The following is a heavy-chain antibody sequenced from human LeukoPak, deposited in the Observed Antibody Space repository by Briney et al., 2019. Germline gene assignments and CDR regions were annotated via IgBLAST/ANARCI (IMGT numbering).Heavy chain of an antibody. J-gene: IGHJ4*02. Sequence: GASVKVSCKASGGTFSSYAISWVRQAPGQGLEWMGGIIPIFGTANYAQKFQGRVTITADESTSTAYMELSSLRSEDTAVYNCARDRDYVWGSSLDYWGQGTLVTVSS. CDR1: GGTFSSYA. D-gene: IGHD3-16*01. CDR2: IIPIFGTA. V-gene: IGHV1-69*13. CDR3: ARDRDYVWGSSLDY.